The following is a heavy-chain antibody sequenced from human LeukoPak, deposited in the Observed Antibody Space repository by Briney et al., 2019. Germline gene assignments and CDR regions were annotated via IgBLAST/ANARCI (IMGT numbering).Heavy chain of an antibody. Sequence: PSETLSLTCTVSGGSISSGYYWGWIRQPPGKGLEWIGSIYHSGSTYYNPSLKSRVTISVDTSKNQFSLKLSSVTAADTAVYYCARATPPVAGYYFDYWGQGTLVTVSS. CDR2: IYHSGST. V-gene: IGHV4-38-2*02. CDR1: GGSISSGYY. D-gene: IGHD6-19*01. CDR3: ARATPPVAGYYFDY. J-gene: IGHJ4*02.